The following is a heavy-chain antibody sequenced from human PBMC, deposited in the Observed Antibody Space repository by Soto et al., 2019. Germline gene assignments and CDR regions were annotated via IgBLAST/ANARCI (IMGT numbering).Heavy chain of an antibody. CDR2: ISSSSSYI. V-gene: IGHV3-21*01. D-gene: IGHD3-3*01. J-gene: IGHJ4*02. Sequence: PGGSLRLSCAASGFTFSSYSMNWVRQAPGKGLEWVSSISSSSSYIYYADSVKGRFTISRDNAKNSLYLQMNSLRAEDTAVYYCASPAYYDFWSGYHPFDYWGQGTLVTV. CDR1: GFTFSSYS. CDR3: ASPAYYDFWSGYHPFDY.